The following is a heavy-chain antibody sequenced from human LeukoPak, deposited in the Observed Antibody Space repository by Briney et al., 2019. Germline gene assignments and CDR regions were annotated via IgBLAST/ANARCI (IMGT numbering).Heavy chain of an antibody. V-gene: IGHV4-59*01. CDR3: ESGTYEYYYGFHVDY. CDR2: IYYSGST. J-gene: IGHJ4*02. CDR1: GGSISRYY. D-gene: IGHD3-10*01. Sequence: SETLSLTCTVSGGSISRYYWSGIRQPPRKGLEGIGYIYYSGSTNYNPPLTSRVTISVDTSKNQFSLRLSSVTAADTAVYYCESGTYEYYYGFHVDYWGQGPLVPVSS.